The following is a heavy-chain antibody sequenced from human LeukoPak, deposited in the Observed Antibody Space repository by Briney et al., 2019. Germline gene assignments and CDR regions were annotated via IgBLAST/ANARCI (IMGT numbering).Heavy chain of an antibody. CDR1: GFTFSSYG. J-gene: IGHJ4*02. CDR3: AKIPFSGELSGYYFDY. V-gene: IGHV3-30*02. CDR2: IRYDGSNK. D-gene: IGHD3-10*01. Sequence: PGGSLRLSCAASGFTFSSYGMHWVRQAPGKGLEWVAFIRYDGSNKYYADSVKGRFTISRDNSKNTLYLQMNSLRAEDTAVYYCAKIPFSGELSGYYFDYWGQGTLVTVSS.